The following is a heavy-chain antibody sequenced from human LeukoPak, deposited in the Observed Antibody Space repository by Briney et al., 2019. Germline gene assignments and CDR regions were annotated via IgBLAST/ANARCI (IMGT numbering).Heavy chain of an antibody. D-gene: IGHD3-22*01. CDR3: AKDVWAGGYDSSGFVDY. J-gene: IGHJ4*02. CDR1: GFTLEVYG. CDR2: FNWNGVST. V-gene: IGHV3-20*03. Sequence: GGSLGLSFGPSGFTLEVYGRGGVGQPRGRGREGVLVFNWNGVSTGYAASVQGRFTISRDNSQTSLYLQMNSLRTEDTAFYYCAKDVWAGGYDSSGFVDYWGQGPLVTVSS.